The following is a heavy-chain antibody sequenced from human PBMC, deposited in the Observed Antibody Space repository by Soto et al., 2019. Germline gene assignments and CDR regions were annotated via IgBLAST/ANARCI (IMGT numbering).Heavy chain of an antibody. CDR2: IDPSDSQT. V-gene: IGHV5-10-1*01. D-gene: IGHD3-22*01. CDR1: GYSFAGYW. CDR3: ARQIYDSDTGPNFQYYFDS. Sequence: GESLKISCKGSGYSFAGYWITWVRQRPGKGLEWMGRIDPSDSQTYYSPSFRGHVTISVTKSITTVFLQWSSLRASDTAMYYCARQIYDSDTGPNFQYYFDSWGQGTRVTVSS. J-gene: IGHJ4*02.